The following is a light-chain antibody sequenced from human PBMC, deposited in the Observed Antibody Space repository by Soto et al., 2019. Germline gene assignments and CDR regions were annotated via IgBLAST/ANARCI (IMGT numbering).Light chain of an antibody. CDR3: AAWDDSLSGPV. Sequence: QSVLTQPPSASGTPGQRVTISCSGSSSNIGSNYVYWYQHLPGTAPKLLIYRNNQRPSGVPDRFSGSKSDTSASLAISGLRSEDEADYYCAAWDDSLSGPVFGGGTKLTVL. J-gene: IGLJ2*01. CDR2: RNN. CDR1: SSNIGSNY. V-gene: IGLV1-47*01.